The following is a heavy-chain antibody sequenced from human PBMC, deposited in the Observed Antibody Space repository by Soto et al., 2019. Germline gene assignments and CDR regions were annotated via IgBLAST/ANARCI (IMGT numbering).Heavy chain of an antibody. J-gene: IGHJ5*02. D-gene: IGHD2-15*01. CDR3: GRGGGGGLFDP. V-gene: IGHV3-11*06. CDR2: ISPGSRYP. CDR1: GFTFSDYY. Sequence: PGGSLRLSCASSGFTFSDYYLSWIRQAPGKGLEWLSYISPGSRYPAYADSVKGVFTISRDNARRSLSLQMNSLTVDDTAIYYCGRGGGGGLFDPWGQGSMVTVSS.